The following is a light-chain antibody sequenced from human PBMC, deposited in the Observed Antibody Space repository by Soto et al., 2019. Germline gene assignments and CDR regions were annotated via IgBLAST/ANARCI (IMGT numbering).Light chain of an antibody. CDR3: PQYNSP. J-gene: IGKJ1*01. Sequence: DIQMTQSPSTLSASVGDRVTITCRASQSISSWLAWYQQKPGKAPKLLIYDASSLESGVPSRFSGSGSGTDFTLTLSSLQPDDYATYYRPQYNSPSGQGTKVEIK. CDR2: DAS. CDR1: QSISSW. V-gene: IGKV1-5*01.